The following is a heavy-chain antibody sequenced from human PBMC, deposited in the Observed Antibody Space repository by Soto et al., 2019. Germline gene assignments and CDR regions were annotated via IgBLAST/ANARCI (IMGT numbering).Heavy chain of an antibody. Sequence: QVQLQESGPGLVKPSQTLSLTCTVSGGSISSGDYYWSWIRQHPGKGLEWIGYIYYSGSTYYNPSLKGRVTISVDTSKYQFSLKLSSVTAADTAVYYCARWWSGSRQGFDPWGQGTLVTVSS. J-gene: IGHJ5*02. D-gene: IGHD3-3*01. CDR1: GGSISSGDYY. CDR2: IYYSGST. CDR3: ARWWSGSRQGFDP. V-gene: IGHV4-31*03.